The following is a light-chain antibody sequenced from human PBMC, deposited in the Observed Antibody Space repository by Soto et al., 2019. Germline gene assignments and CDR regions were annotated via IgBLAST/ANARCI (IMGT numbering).Light chain of an antibody. V-gene: IGKV1-12*01. CDR1: QDISSL. CDR3: QQADTFPFT. Sequence: IQMTQSPSSVSASVGDRVTITCRASQDISSLLAWYQHKPGKAPKLLICVATTLQSGVPSRFSGSESGTEFTLTISSLQPDDFATYYCQQADTFPFTFGPGTKVDMK. CDR2: VAT. J-gene: IGKJ3*01.